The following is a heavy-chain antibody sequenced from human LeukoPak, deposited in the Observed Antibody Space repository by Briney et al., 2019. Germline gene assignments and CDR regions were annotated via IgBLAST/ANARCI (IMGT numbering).Heavy chain of an antibody. D-gene: IGHD2-15*01. V-gene: IGHV3-23*01. J-gene: IGHJ6*02. CDR1: GFTFSSYS. Sequence: GGSLRLSCAASGFTFSSYSMNWVRRAPGKGLEWVSAISGSGGNTYYADSVKGRFTISRDNSKNTLYLQMNSLRVEDTATFYCAKLGYCSDDNCFYGMDAWGQGTTVTVSS. CDR2: ISGSGGNT. CDR3: AKLGYCSDDNCFYGMDA.